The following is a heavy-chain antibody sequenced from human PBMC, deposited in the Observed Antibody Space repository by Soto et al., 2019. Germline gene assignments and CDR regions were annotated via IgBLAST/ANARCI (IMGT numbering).Heavy chain of an antibody. J-gene: IGHJ4*02. D-gene: IGHD2-21*01. CDR2: IHYSGST. CDR1: GGSVNIVTYY. Sequence: SETLSLTCTVPGGSVNIVTYYWSWIRQPPGKGLEWIGFIHYSGSTNYNPSLKGRVIMSVDTSKNQFSLKLTSVNTADTAIYYCTRGGDPYKTGHWGQGTLVTVSS. CDR3: TRGGDPYKTGH. V-gene: IGHV4-61*01.